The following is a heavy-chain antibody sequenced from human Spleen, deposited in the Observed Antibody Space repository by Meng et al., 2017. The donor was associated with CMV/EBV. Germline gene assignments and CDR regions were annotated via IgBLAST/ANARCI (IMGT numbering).Heavy chain of an antibody. CDR3: ALLSGGHIVVVIGY. Sequence: SGYTFTGYYLNWVRQAPGQGREWLGWINPNSGGTNYAQKFQGRVTMTRDTSITTAYMELSRLRSDDTAVYYCALLSGGHIVVVIGYWGQGTLVTVSS. J-gene: IGHJ4*02. D-gene: IGHD2-21*01. CDR2: INPNSGGT. CDR1: GYTFTGYY. V-gene: IGHV1-2*02.